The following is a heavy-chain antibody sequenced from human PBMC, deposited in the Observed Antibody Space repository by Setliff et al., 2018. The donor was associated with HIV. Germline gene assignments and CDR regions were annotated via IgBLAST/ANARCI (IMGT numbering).Heavy chain of an antibody. V-gene: IGHV3-66*02. J-gene: IGHJ4*02. CDR3: ARESFGGSTWALGDS. D-gene: IGHD2-15*01. Sequence: GGSLRLSCAASGFNVRNNYMSWVRQAPGKGLEWVSAIYGGGSTYYADSVKGRFTISRDSAENTLYLQMNSLRVEDTGVYFCARESFGGSTWALGDSWGQGALVTVSS. CDR2: IYGGGST. CDR1: GFNVRNNY.